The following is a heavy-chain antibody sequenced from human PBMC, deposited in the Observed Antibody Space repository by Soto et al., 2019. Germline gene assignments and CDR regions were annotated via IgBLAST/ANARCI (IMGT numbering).Heavy chain of an antibody. J-gene: IGHJ4*02. CDR1: GFTFISYG. V-gene: IGHV3-30*18. CDR2: ISYDGSNK. D-gene: IGHD6-6*01. CDR3: AKDGGGGGSSSASDY. Sequence: PAGSLRLSCEARGFTFISYGMPGVRQAPGKGLEWVAVISYDGSNKYYADSVKGRFTISRDNSKNTLYLQMNSLRAEDTAVYYCAKDGGGGGSSSASDYWGQGTLVTVSS.